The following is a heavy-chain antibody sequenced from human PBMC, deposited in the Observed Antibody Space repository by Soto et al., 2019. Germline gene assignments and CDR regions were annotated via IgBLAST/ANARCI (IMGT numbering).Heavy chain of an antibody. CDR2: IYYSGST. CDR3: ARQIVVVPAAMGGAGWFDP. CDR1: GGSISSSSYY. J-gene: IGHJ5*02. V-gene: IGHV4-39*01. D-gene: IGHD2-2*01. Sequence: QLQLQESGPGLVKPSETLSLTCTVSGGSISSSSYYWGWIRQPPGKGLEWIGSIYYSGSTYYNPSLKSRVTISVDTSKNQFSLKLSSVTAADTAVYYCARQIVVVPAAMGGAGWFDPWGQGTLVTVSS.